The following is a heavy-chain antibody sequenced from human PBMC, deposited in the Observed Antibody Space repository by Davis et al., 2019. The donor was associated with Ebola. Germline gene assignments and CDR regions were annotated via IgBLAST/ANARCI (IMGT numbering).Heavy chain of an antibody. Sequence: ESLKISCKGSGYSFTSYWIGWVRQMPGKGLEWMGIIYPGDSDTRYSPSFQGQVTISADKSISTAYLQWSSLKASDTAMYYCARMEYSSSWYNWFDPWGQGTLVTVSS. J-gene: IGHJ5*02. CDR1: GYSFTSYW. V-gene: IGHV5-51*01. CDR3: ARMEYSSSWYNWFDP. D-gene: IGHD6-13*01. CDR2: IYPGDSDT.